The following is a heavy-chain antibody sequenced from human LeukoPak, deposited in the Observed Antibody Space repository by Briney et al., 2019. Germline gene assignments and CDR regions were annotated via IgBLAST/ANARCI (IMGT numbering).Heavy chain of an antibody. Sequence: PSETLSLTCTVSGGSISSSTYYWGWIRQPPGKGLEWIAGIYYSGSTYYSPSLKSRVTISIDTFKNQFSLKLSSVTAADTAVYYCTKTKTTVTKTFDSWGQGTLVTVSS. J-gene: IGHJ4*02. CDR2: IYYSGST. V-gene: IGHV4-39*07. D-gene: IGHD4-17*01. CDR1: GGSISSSTYY. CDR3: TKTKTTVTKTFDS.